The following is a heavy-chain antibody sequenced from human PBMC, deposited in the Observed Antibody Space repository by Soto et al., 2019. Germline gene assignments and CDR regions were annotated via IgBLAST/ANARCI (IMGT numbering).Heavy chain of an antibody. V-gene: IGHV4-59*01. CDR1: GGSMSGYY. CDR3: ARIPPYGSGSYLAFDM. CDR2: MYYTGDT. D-gene: IGHD3-10*01. J-gene: IGHJ3*02. Sequence: SETLSLTCTVSGGSMSGYYWSWIRQPPGKRLEWIAYMYYTGDTNYNPSLKSRATISVDTSRNQFSLKVSSVTAADTALYYCARIPPYGSGSYLAFDMWGQGTMVTVSS.